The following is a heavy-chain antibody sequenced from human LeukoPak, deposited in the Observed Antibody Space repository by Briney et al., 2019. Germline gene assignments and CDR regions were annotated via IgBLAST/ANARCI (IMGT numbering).Heavy chain of an antibody. J-gene: IGHJ6*02. CDR1: GFTFSSDA. CDR3: ANYYYDSSGYYYWTNYYYYGMDV. Sequence: GSLRLSCAASGFTFSSDAMSWVRQAPGKGLEWVSAISGSGGSTYYADSVKGRFTISRDNSKNTLYLQMNSLRAEDTAVYYCANYYYDSSGYYYWTNYYYYGMDVWGQGTTVTVSS. V-gene: IGHV3-23*01. D-gene: IGHD3-22*01. CDR2: ISGSGGST.